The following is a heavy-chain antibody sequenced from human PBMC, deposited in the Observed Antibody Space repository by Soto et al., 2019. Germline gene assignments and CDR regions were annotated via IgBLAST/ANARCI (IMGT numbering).Heavy chain of an antibody. D-gene: IGHD3-3*01. CDR1: GGSISSGDYY. Sequence: SETLSLTCTVSGGSISSGDYYWSWIRQPPGKGLEWIGYIYYSGSTYYNPSLKSRVTISVDTSKNQFSLKLSSVTAADTAVYYCAKEPVSITIFGVNGMDVWGQGTTVTV. CDR2: IYYSGST. CDR3: AKEPVSITIFGVNGMDV. J-gene: IGHJ6*02. V-gene: IGHV4-30-4*01.